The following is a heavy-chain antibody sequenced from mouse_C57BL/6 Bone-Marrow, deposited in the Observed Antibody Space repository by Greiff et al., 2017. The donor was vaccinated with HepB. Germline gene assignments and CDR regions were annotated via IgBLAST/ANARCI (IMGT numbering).Heavy chain of an antibody. Sequence: VQLQQPGAELVKPGASVKLSCKASGYTFTSYWMHWVKQRPGQGLEWIGMIHPNSGSTNYNEKFKSKATLTVDKSSSTAYMQLSSLTSEDSAVYYCARSHDGYYVDYWGQGTTLTVSS. D-gene: IGHD2-3*01. CDR2: IHPNSGST. J-gene: IGHJ2*01. CDR1: GYTFTSYW. V-gene: IGHV1-64*01. CDR3: ARSHDGYYVDY.